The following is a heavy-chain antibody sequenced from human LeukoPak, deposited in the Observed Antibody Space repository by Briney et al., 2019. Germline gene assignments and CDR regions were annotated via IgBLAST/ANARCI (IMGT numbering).Heavy chain of an antibody. V-gene: IGHV3-48*02. CDR1: GFTFSNYN. J-gene: IGHJ4*02. D-gene: IGHD2-21*02. CDR3: ARAKNSDYYYVDY. Sequence: GGSLRLSCAASGFTFSNYNMNWVRQAPGKGLEWVSYISSGRSAIYYADSVKGRFTISRDSAKNSLYLQMNSLRDEDTAVYYCARAKNSDYYYVDYWGQGTLVTVSS. CDR2: ISSGRSAI.